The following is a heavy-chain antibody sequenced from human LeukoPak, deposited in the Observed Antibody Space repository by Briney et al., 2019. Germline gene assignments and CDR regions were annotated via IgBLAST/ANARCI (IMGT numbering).Heavy chain of an antibody. V-gene: IGHV5-51*01. D-gene: IGHD6-6*01. J-gene: IGHJ4*02. CDR3: ARAGLYSSSYFDY. CDR2: IYPGDSDT. CDR1: GYSFTSYW. Sequence: GESLQISCKGSGYSFTSYWIGWGRQLPGKGLEWMGIIYPGDSDTRYSPSFQGQVTISADKSISTAYLQWSSLKASDTAMYYCARAGLYSSSYFDYWGQGTLVTVSS.